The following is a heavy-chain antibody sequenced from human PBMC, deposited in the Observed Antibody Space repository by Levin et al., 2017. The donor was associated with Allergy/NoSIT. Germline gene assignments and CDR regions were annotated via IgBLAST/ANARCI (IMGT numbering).Heavy chain of an antibody. D-gene: IGHD2-21*01. J-gene: IGHJ3*02. CDR1: GYSFTSYW. CDR3: ARSPERGGALFDI. CDR2: IYPGDSDT. V-gene: IGHV5-51*01. Sequence: KLGESLKISCKGSGYSFTSYWIGWVRQMPGKGLEWMGIIYPGDSDTRYSPSFQGQVTISADKSISTAYLQWSSLKASDTAMYYCARSPERGGALFDIWGQGTMVTVSS.